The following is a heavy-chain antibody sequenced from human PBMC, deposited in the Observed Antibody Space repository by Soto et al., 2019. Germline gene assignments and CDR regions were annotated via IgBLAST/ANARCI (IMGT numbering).Heavy chain of an antibody. V-gene: IGHV4-34*01. Sequence: SETLSLTCAVYGGSFSGYYWSWIRQPPGKGLEWIGEINHSGSTNYNPSLKSRVTISVDTSKNQFSLKLSSVTAADTAVYYCARYCSSTSCTSYYYGLDVRGPGTTVTVSS. J-gene: IGHJ6*02. CDR2: INHSGST. CDR3: ARYCSSTSCTSYYYGLDV. CDR1: GGSFSGYY. D-gene: IGHD2-2*01.